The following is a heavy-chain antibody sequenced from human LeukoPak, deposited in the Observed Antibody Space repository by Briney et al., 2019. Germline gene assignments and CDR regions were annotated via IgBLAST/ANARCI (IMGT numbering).Heavy chain of an antibody. D-gene: IGHD3-9*01. CDR2: ISSSSSYI. V-gene: IGHV3-21*01. Sequence: GGSLRLSRAASGFTFSSYSMNWVRQAPGKGLEWVSSISSSSSYIYYADSVKGRFTISRDNAKNSLYLQMNSLRAEDTAVYYCARDAPLILTGYYKSWDYFDYWGQGTLVTVSS. CDR3: ARDAPLILTGYYKSWDYFDY. J-gene: IGHJ4*02. CDR1: GFTFSSYS.